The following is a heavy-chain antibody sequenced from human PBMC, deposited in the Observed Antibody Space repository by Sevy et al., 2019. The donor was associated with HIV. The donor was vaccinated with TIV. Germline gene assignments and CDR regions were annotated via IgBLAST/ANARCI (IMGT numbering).Heavy chain of an antibody. V-gene: IGHV4-59*01. Sequence: SETLSLTCTVTAGSFSPYYWNWVRQPPGKGLEWIGYMYYSGSTKYSPSFRSRVTISVETSKNQFSVKLNSVTAADTAVYYCARGGGLTDYGMDVWGEGTTVTVSS. CDR3: ARGGGLTDYGMDV. J-gene: IGHJ6*04. CDR2: MYYSGST. CDR1: AGSFSPYY. D-gene: IGHD3-16*01.